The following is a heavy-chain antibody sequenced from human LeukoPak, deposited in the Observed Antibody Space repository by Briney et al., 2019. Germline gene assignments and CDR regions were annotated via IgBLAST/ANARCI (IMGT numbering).Heavy chain of an antibody. V-gene: IGHV1-69*13. D-gene: IGHD3-10*01. CDR3: ARGAHYYGSGSYEYYGMDV. CDR1: GGTFSSYA. Sequence: GASVNVSCKASGGTFSSYAISWVRQAPGQGLEWMGGIIPIFGTANYAQKFQGRVTITADESTSTAYMELSSLRSEDTAVYYCARGAHYYGSGSYEYYGMDVWGRGTTVTVSS. CDR2: IIPIFGTA. J-gene: IGHJ6*02.